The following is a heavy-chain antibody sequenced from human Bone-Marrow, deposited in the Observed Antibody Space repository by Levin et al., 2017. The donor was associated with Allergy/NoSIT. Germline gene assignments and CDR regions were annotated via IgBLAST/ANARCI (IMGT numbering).Heavy chain of an antibody. CDR1: GGSLSDNY. V-gene: IGHV4-34*01. Sequence: PSETLSLTCAVYGGSLSDNYWSWIRQSPGQGLQWIGEVNDSGNTNYNPSLKGRVAISVDTSKNQFSVRLRSVTAADTAIYYCARGGFCTSAGCYGGYYYGMDVWAQGTTVTVS. J-gene: IGHJ6*02. D-gene: IGHD2-2*01. CDR2: VNDSGNT. CDR3: ARGGFCTSAGCYGGYYYGMDV.